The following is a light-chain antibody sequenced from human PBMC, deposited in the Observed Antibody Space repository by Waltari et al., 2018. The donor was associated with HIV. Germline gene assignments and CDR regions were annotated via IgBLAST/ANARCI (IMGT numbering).Light chain of an antibody. CDR3: QSYDSSLSGSI. CDR2: GNS. J-gene: IGLJ2*01. V-gene: IGLV1-40*01. CDR1: SSNIGAGYD. Sequence: QSVLTQPPSVSGAPGPRVTISCTGSSSNIGAGYDVPWYQQLPGTAPKLLIYGNSNRPSGVPDRFSGSKSGTSASLAITWLQAEDEADYYCQSYDSSLSGSIFGGGTKLTVL.